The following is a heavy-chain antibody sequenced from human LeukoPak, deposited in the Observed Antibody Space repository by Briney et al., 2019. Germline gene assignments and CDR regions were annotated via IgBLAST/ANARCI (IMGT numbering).Heavy chain of an antibody. CDR3: AKDLVVGALDY. CDR2: ISGSGGST. CDR1: GFTFSSYA. V-gene: IGHV3-23*01. J-gene: IGHJ4*02. D-gene: IGHD1-26*01. Sequence: GGSLRLSCAASGFTFSSYAMTWIRQAPGKGLEWVSSISGSGGSTDYADSVKGRFTISRDNSRNMVFLQMNSLGAGDTAVYYCAKDLVVGALDYWGQGTLVTVSS.